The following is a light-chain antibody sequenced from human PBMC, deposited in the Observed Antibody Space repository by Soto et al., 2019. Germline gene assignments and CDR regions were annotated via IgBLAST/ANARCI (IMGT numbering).Light chain of an antibody. V-gene: IGKV3-15*01. CDR1: QSVSSN. CDR3: QQYHNWPMYT. J-gene: IGKJ2*01. Sequence: ELLMTQSPATLSVSPGERATLSCRASQSVSSNLSWYQQKPGQAPRRLIYGASTRATGIPARFSGSGSGTEFTLTISRLQSEEFAVYYCQQYHNWPMYTFGKGTKLAIK. CDR2: GAS.